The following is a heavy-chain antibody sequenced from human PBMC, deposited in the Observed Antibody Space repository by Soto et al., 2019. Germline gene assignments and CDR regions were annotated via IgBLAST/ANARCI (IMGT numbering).Heavy chain of an antibody. CDR3: VRVASGRVPAAMRYYYYMDV. J-gene: IGHJ6*03. CDR2: IIPILGIA. D-gene: IGHD2-2*01. Sequence: ASVKVSCKASGGTFSSYTISWVRQAPGQGLEWMGRIIPILGIANYAQKFQGRVTITADKSTSTAYMELSSLRSEDTAVYYCVRVASGRVPAAMRYYYYMDVWGKGTTVTVSS. CDR1: GGTFSSYT. V-gene: IGHV1-69*02.